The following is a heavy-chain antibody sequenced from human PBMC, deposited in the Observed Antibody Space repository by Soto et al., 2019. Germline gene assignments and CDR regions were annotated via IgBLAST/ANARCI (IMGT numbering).Heavy chain of an antibody. CDR3: ARDRDYYYDNSDKYHYHYAMDV. Sequence: QVQLVQSGTEVKKPGASVKVSCKASGYTFTNYAISWVRQAPGQGLEWMGWISAYSDRTNYAQNLRGRVTMTTDTATSTAYMEVRSLRSDDTAVYYCARDRDYYYDNSDKYHYHYAMDVWGQGTTVTVSS. CDR1: GYTFTNYA. CDR2: ISAYSDRT. J-gene: IGHJ6*02. V-gene: IGHV1-18*04. D-gene: IGHD3-22*01.